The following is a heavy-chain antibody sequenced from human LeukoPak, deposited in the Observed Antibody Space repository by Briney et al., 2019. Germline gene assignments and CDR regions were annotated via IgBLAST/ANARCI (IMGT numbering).Heavy chain of an antibody. CDR1: GGSISNWC. Sequence: KPSETLSLTCSVSGGSISNWCWNWIRQPAGKGLEWIGRIYTSGSTNYNPSLKSRVTMSVDTSKNQFSLKLSSVTAADTAVYYCARAYCSSTSCYIGFDPWGQGTLVTVSS. CDR2: IYTSGST. V-gene: IGHV4-4*07. CDR3: ARAYCSSTSCYIGFDP. J-gene: IGHJ5*02. D-gene: IGHD2-2*02.